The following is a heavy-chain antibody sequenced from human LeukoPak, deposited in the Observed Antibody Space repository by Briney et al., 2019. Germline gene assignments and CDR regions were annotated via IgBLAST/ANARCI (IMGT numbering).Heavy chain of an antibody. Sequence: GESLKICCKGSGYSFTSYWIGWVRQMPGKGLEWMGIIYPGDSDTRYSPSFQGQVTISADKSISTAYLQWSSLKASDTAMYYCARHAPPYDYVWGSYRLAEDYYYYGMDVWGQGTTVTVSS. CDR1: GYSFTSYW. D-gene: IGHD3-16*02. V-gene: IGHV5-51*01. CDR3: ARHAPPYDYVWGSYRLAEDYYYYGMDV. CDR2: IYPGDSDT. J-gene: IGHJ6*02.